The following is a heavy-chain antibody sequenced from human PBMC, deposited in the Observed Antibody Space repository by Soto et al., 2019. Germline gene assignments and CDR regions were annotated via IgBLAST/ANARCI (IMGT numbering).Heavy chain of an antibody. J-gene: IGHJ4*02. CDR2: ISSSGGST. CDR1: GFTFSSYA. V-gene: IGHV3-23*01. Sequence: EVQLLESGGDLIQPGGSLRLSCAASGFTFSSYAMSWVRQAPGKGLGWVSAISSSGGSTFYADSVKGRFTISRDNSRNTLYLQMNSLRVEDTAIYYCAKYQPMTQPRPYFDYWGQGTLVTVSS. CDR3: AKYQPMTQPRPYFDY. D-gene: IGHD3-22*01.